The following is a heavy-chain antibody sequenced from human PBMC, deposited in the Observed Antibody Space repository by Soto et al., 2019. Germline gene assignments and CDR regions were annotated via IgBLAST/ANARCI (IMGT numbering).Heavy chain of an antibody. CDR1: GFTFSSYA. Sequence: EVQLLESGGGLVQPGGSLRLSCAASGFTFSSYAMSWVRQAPGKGLEWVSAISGSGGSTYYADSVKGRFTISRDNSKNTLYLQMNSLRAEDTAVYYCAKDGDSSCYYYPHFDYWGQGTLVTVSS. V-gene: IGHV3-23*01. J-gene: IGHJ4*02. CDR3: AKDGDSSCYYYPHFDY. D-gene: IGHD3-22*01. CDR2: ISGSGGST.